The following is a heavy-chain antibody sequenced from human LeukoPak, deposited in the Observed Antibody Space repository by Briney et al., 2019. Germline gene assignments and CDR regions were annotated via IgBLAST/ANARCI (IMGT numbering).Heavy chain of an antibody. V-gene: IGHV3-23*01. J-gene: IGHJ6*03. CDR3: AKDRYDFWSGYGYMDV. CDR2: ISGSGGST. CDR1: GFTFSSYA. D-gene: IGHD3-3*01. Sequence: GGSLRLSCAASGFTFSSYAMSWVRQAPGKGLEWVSAISGSGGSTYYADSVKGRFTISRDNSKNTLYLQMNSLRAEDTAVYYCAKDRYDFWSGYGYMDVWGKGTTVTVSS.